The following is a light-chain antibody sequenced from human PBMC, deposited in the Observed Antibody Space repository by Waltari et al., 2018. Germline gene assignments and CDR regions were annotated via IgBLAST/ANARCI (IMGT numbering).Light chain of an antibody. V-gene: IGLV8-61*01. CDR3: VLYMGGAIL. CDR1: SGSVSTNYY. J-gene: IGLJ3*02. Sequence: QTVVTQEPSISVSPGGTVTLTCGLSSGSVSTNYYTSWYQKTPGQAPRPLIYSTDTRASGVPDRFSGSIRGNKAVLTITGAQAHDEADYHCVLYMGGAILFGGGTKLTVL. CDR2: STD.